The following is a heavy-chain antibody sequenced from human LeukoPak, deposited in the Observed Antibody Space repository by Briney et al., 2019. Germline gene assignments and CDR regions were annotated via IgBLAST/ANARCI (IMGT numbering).Heavy chain of an antibody. V-gene: IGHV3-43*02. J-gene: IGHJ4*02. Sequence: GGSLRLSCAASGFTFDDYAMHWVRQAPGKGPEWVSLISGDGGSTYYADSVKGRFTISRDNSKNSLYLQMNSLRTEDTALYYCAKDQYYDSSGCLDYWGQGTLVTVSS. CDR3: AKDQYYDSSGCLDY. CDR2: ISGDGGST. CDR1: GFTFDDYA. D-gene: IGHD3-22*01.